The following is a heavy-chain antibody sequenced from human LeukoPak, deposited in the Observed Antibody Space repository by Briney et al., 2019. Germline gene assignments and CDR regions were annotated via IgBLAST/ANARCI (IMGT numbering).Heavy chain of an antibody. J-gene: IGHJ4*02. CDR3: ARGFISATGAFDS. CDR1: GGSFSGYY. D-gene: IGHD6-13*01. V-gene: IGHV4-34*01. CDR2: INHSGST. Sequence: SETLSLTCAVYGGSFSGYYWSWIRQPPGKGLEWIGEINHSGSTNYNPSLKSRVTISVDTSKNQFSLKLSSVTAADTAVYYCARGFISATGAFDSWGQGTLATVSS.